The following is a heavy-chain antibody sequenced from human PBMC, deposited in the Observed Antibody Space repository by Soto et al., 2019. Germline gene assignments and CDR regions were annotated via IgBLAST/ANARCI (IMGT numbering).Heavy chain of an antibody. CDR1: GFTFSSYS. CDR2: ISSSSSYI. J-gene: IGHJ5*02. CDR3: AKDPKYNVVVTPHHLYNGFDP. D-gene: IGHD2-21*02. Sequence: GGSLRLSCAASGFTFSSYSMNWVRQAPGKGLEWVSSISSSSSYIYYADSVKGRFTISRDNAKNSLYLQMNSLRAEDTAVYYCAKDPKYNVVVTPHHLYNGFDPWGQGTLVTVPQ. V-gene: IGHV3-21*01.